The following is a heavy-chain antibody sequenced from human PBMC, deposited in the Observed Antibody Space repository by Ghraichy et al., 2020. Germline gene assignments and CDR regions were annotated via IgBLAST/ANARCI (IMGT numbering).Heavy chain of an antibody. V-gene: IGHV3-43*01. J-gene: IGHJ4*02. CDR1: GFTYDHVS. D-gene: IGHD4-17*01. CDR3: ARDSGGFKSLTVTSGWDY. CDR2: SSWDGIGT. Sequence: GESLNISCAAAGFTYDHVSMIWVRQAPGKGLEWVSLSSWDGIGTYYADSVKGRFTVTRDNSRGSLYLQMNSLRTEDTALYYCARDSGGFKSLTVTSGWDYWGQGTLVTVTS.